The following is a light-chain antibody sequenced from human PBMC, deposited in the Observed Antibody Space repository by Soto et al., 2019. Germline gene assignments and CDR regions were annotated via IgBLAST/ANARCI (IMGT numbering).Light chain of an antibody. Sequence: QSVLTQPPSVSAAPGQKDTISCSGSNSNIGANSVSWYQHLPGTAPKVVIYDDDKRPSGIPDRFSGSKSGTSATLDITGLQIGDEADYYCGTWHSTLSVEWVFGGGTKLTVL. V-gene: IGLV1-51*01. CDR1: NSNIGANS. J-gene: IGLJ3*02. CDR3: GTWHSTLSVEWV. CDR2: DDD.